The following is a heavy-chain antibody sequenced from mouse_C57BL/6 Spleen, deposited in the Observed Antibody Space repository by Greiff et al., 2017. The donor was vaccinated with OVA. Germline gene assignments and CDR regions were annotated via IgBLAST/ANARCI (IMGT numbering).Heavy chain of an antibody. Sequence: EVKLVESGGDLVKPGGSLKLSCAASGFTFSSYGMSWVRQTPDKRLEWVATISSGGSYTYYPDSVKGRFTISRDNAKNTLYLQMSSLKSEDTAMYYCARHWDEASDYWGQGTTLTVSS. CDR1: GFTFSSYG. CDR2: ISSGGSYT. J-gene: IGHJ2*01. V-gene: IGHV5-6*01. D-gene: IGHD4-1*01. CDR3: ARHWDEASDY.